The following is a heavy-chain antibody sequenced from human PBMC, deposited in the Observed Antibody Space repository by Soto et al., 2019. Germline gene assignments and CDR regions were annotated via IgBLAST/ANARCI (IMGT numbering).Heavy chain of an antibody. D-gene: IGHD6-6*01. CDR2: ISGSGGST. J-gene: IGHJ4*02. CDR3: AGSIAAREYYFDY. V-gene: IGHV3-23*01. CDR1: GFTFSSYA. Sequence: EVQLLESGGGLVQPGGSLRLSCAASGFTFSSYAMSWVRQAPGKGLEWVSAISGSGGSTYYADSVKGRFTISRDNSKNTLYLQMNSLRAEDTAVYYCAGSIAAREYYFDYWGQGTLVTVSS.